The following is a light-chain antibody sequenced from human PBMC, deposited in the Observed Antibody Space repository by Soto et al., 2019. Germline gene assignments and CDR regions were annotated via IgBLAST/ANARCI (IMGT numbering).Light chain of an antibody. Sequence: EIVLTQSPATLSLSPGESASLPCRASQSVGSYLAWYQQKPGQAPRLLIYDASNRATGIPARFSGSGSGTDFTLTISSLEPEDFAVYYCQQRSNWPLTFGGGTKVEVK. J-gene: IGKJ4*01. CDR3: QQRSNWPLT. CDR1: QSVGSY. CDR2: DAS. V-gene: IGKV3-11*01.